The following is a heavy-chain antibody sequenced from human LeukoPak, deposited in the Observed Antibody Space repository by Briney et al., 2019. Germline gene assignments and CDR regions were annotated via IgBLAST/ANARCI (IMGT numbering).Heavy chain of an antibody. V-gene: IGHV4-34*01. CDR3: ARGRLYDFWRGYLSRAFDI. CDR2: INHSGST. Sequence: SETLSLTCAVYGGSFSRYYWSWIRQPPWKGLEWIGEINHSGSTNYNPSLKSRVTISVDTSKNQFSLKLSSVTAADTAVYYCARGRLYDFWRGYLSRAFDIWGQGTMVTVSS. D-gene: IGHD3-3*01. J-gene: IGHJ3*02. CDR1: GGSFSRYY.